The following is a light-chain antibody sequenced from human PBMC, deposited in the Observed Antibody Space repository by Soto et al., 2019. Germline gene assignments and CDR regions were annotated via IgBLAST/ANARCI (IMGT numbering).Light chain of an antibody. Sequence: QSALTQPPSASGSPGQSVTISCTGTSSDVGAYNYVSWYQQYPGKAPKLMIYEVSKRPSGVPDRFSGSKSGKTASLTVSGLQPEDEVDYYCTSYAGSNIGVFGGGTKVTVL. CDR2: EVS. CDR3: TSYAGSNIGV. CDR1: SSDVGAYNY. V-gene: IGLV2-8*01. J-gene: IGLJ3*02.